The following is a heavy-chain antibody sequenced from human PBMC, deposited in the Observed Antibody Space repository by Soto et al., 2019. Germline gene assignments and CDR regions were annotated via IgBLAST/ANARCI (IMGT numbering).Heavy chain of an antibody. CDR1: GFTFSSYG. J-gene: IGHJ4*02. V-gene: IGHV3-30*18. Sequence: GGSLRLSCAASGFTFSSYGMHWVRQAPGKGLEWVAVISYDGSNKYYADSVKGRFTISRDNSKNTLYLQMNSLRAEDTAVYYCAKEDLFEDTAMAIDYWGQGTLVTVSS. CDR3: AKEDLFEDTAMAIDY. D-gene: IGHD5-18*01. CDR2: ISYDGSNK.